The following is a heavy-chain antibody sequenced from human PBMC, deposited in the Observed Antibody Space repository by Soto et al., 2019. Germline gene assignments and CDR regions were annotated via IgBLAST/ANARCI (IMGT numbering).Heavy chain of an antibody. CDR3: ARDSLWFGELFHYGMDV. D-gene: IGHD3-10*01. V-gene: IGHV1-18*01. J-gene: IGHJ6*02. Sequence: ASVKVSCKASGYTFTSYGISWVRQAPGQGLEWMGWISAYNGNTNYAQKLQGRVTMTTDTSTSTAYMELRSLRSDDTAVYYCARDSLWFGELFHYGMDVWGQGTTVTVSS. CDR1: GYTFTSYG. CDR2: ISAYNGNT.